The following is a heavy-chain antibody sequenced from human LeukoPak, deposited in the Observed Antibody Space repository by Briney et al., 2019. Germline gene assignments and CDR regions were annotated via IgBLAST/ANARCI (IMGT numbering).Heavy chain of an antibody. Sequence: SETLSLTCTVSGGSISSGDYYWSWIRQPPGKGLEWIGYIYYSGSTYYNPSLKSRVTISVDTSKNQFSLKLSSVTAADTAVYYCARRRGYYYDSSGYYFDYWGQGTLVTVSS. J-gene: IGHJ4*02. V-gene: IGHV4-30-4*01. CDR3: ARRRGYYYDSSGYYFDY. CDR2: IYYSGST. D-gene: IGHD3-22*01. CDR1: GGSISSGDYY.